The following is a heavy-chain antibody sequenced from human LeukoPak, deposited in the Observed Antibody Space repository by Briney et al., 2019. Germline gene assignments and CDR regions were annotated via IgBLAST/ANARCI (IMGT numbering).Heavy chain of an antibody. CDR1: GFTFSSYS. Sequence: PGGSLRLSCAASGFTFSSYSMNWVRQAPGKGLEWVSSISSSSSYIYYADSVKGRFTISRDNAKNSLYLQMNSLRDEDAAVYYCARPYNSGWTVGFHLWGQGTMVTVSS. J-gene: IGHJ3*01. CDR3: ARPYNSGWTVGFHL. CDR2: ISSSSSYI. D-gene: IGHD6-19*01. V-gene: IGHV3-21*01.